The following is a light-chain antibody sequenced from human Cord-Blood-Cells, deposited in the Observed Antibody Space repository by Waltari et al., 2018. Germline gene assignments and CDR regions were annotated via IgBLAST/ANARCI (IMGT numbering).Light chain of an antibody. Sequence: DIQMTQSPSSLSASVGDRVTITCRASQSISSYVNWNQQKPGKAPKLLIYAASSLQSGVPARFSGSGSGPDFSLTISSLQPEDFATYYCQQSYSTPCSFGQGTKLEIK. CDR2: AAS. V-gene: IGKV1-39*01. CDR1: QSISSY. J-gene: IGKJ2*04. CDR3: QQSYSTPCS.